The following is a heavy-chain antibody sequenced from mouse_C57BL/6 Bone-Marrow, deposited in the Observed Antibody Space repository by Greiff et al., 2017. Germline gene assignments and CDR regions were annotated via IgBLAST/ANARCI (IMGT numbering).Heavy chain of an antibody. CDR1: GYTFTSYW. D-gene: IGHD1-1*01. V-gene: IGHV1-69*01. J-gene: IGHJ4*01. Sequence: QVHVKQPGAELVMPGASVKLSCKASGYTFTSYWMHWVKQRPGQGLEWIGEIDPSDSYTNYNQKFKGKSTLTVDKSSSTAYMQLSSLTSEDSAVYYCARESKFLLPLRTALGDYAMDYWGQGTSVTVSS. CDR2: IDPSDSYT. CDR3: ARESKFLLPLRTALGDYAMDY.